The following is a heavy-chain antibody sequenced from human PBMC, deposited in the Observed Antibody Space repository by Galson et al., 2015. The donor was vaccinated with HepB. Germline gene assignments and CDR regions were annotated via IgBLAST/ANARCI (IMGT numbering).Heavy chain of an antibody. V-gene: IGHV3-74*01. J-gene: IGHJ3*02. Sequence: SLRLSCAASGFTFSSYWMHWVRQAPGKGLVWVSRINSDGSSTSYADSVKGRFTISRDNAKNTLYLQMNSLRAEDTAVYYCARTPILGEWSYYLADAFDIWGQGTKVTVSS. CDR2: INSDGSST. CDR3: ARTPILGEWSYYLADAFDI. CDR1: GFTFSSYW. D-gene: IGHD1-26*01.